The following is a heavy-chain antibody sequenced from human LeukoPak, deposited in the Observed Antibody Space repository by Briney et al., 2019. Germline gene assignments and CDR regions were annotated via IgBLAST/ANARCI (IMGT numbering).Heavy chain of an antibody. D-gene: IGHD5-12*01. Sequence: PSETLSLTFTVSGYSISSGYYWGWIRQPPGKGLEWIGYIYYSGSTYYNPSLKSRVTISVDTSKNQFSLKLSSVTAADTAVYYCARGRYIVATIGAIRHFDYWGQGTLVTVSS. J-gene: IGHJ4*02. V-gene: IGHV4-38-2*02. CDR1: GYSISSGYY. CDR3: ARGRYIVATIGAIRHFDY. CDR2: IYYSGST.